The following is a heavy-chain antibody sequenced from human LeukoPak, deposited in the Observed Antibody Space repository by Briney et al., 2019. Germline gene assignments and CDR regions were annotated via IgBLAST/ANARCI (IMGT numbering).Heavy chain of an antibody. J-gene: IGHJ4*02. V-gene: IGHV3-23*01. D-gene: IGHD6-19*01. CDR2: ISGSGGYT. Sequence: PGGSLRLSCAASGFTFSNYAMSWVRQAPGKGLEWVSDISGSGGYTHYAGSVKGRFSISRDNSKNTLYLQMDSLRAEDTAIFYCATRYSSGWYPPYFRYWGQGTLVTVSS. CDR1: GFTFSNYA. CDR3: ATRYSSGWYPPYFRY.